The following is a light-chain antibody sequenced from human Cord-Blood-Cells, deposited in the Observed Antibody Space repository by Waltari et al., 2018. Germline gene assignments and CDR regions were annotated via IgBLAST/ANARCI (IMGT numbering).Light chain of an antibody. CDR3: QQYYSTPYT. CDR1: QSVLYSSNNKNY. J-gene: IGKJ2*01. CDR2: WAS. V-gene: IGKV4-1*01. Sequence: DIVMTQSPDSLAVSLGERATINCQSSQSVLYSSNNKNYLAWYQQKPGQPPKLLIYWASTRESWVPDRFSGSGSGTDFTLTISSLQAEDVAVYYCQQYYSTPYTFGQGTKLEIK.